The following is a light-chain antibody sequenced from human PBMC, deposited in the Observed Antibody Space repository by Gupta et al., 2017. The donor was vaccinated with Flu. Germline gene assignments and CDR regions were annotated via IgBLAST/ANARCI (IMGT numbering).Light chain of an antibody. J-gene: IGKJ2*01. CDR1: QSVSDY. V-gene: IGKV3-11*01. Sequence: ATLSLSPGDRADLSCRASQSVSDYIVWYQQKPGQPPRLLLFSPSTSAAGIPPRFSVSGSGTDFTLTISSLEPEDFAVYYCQQRSNWPMYTFGQGTRLDI. CDR3: QQRSNWPMYT. CDR2: SPS.